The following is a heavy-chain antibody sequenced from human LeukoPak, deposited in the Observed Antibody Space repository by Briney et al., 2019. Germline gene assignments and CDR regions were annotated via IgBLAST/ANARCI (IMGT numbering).Heavy chain of an antibody. V-gene: IGHV1-2*06. J-gene: IGHJ5*02. CDR1: GYIFTDYR. Sequence: ASVKVSCKASGYIFTDYRLHWVRQAPGQGLEWMGRINPKSGDTNYAQKVQGRVTMTSDTSITTAYMELRRLKSDDTAFYFCATEDSRSGSYYDPWGQGTLVTVSS. D-gene: IGHD1-26*01. CDR3: ATEDSRSGSYYDP. CDR2: INPKSGDT.